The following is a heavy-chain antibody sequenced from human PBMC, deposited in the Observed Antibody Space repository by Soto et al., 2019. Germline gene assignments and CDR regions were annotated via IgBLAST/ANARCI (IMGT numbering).Heavy chain of an antibody. V-gene: IGHV1-2*02. J-gene: IGHJ4*02. CDR1: GYTVTGYY. CDR2: INPNSGGT. D-gene: IGHD3-22*01. Sequence: ASVKVSCKSSGYTVTGYYIHWVRQAPGQGLEWMGWINPNSGGTNYAQKFQGRVTMTRDTSIGTAYMELSRLRSDDTAVYYCARRGYYYHTTAYNSDYRGKGTLVTVSS. CDR3: ARRGYYYHTTAYNSDY.